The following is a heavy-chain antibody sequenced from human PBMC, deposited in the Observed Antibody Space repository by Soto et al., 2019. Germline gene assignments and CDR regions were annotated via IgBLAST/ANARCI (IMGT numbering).Heavy chain of an antibody. Sequence: QVHLVQSGAEVTKPGASVKVSCKASGYTFTNYGVTWVRQAPGQGLEWMGWISAYNGDTYYAQKIKGRVTMTTDTSTSTAYMELRSLRSDDTALYYCARDHGMDLWGQGTTVTVSS. CDR1: GYTFTNYG. J-gene: IGHJ6*01. CDR3: ARDHGMDL. CDR2: ISAYNGDT. V-gene: IGHV1-18*01.